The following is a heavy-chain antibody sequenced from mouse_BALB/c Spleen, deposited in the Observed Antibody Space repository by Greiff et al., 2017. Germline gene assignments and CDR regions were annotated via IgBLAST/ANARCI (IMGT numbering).Heavy chain of an antibody. CDR2: INSNGGST. V-gene: IGHV5-6-3*01. CDR1: GFTFSSYG. Sequence: EVQVVESGGGLVQPGGSLKLSCAASGFTFSSYGMSWVRQTPDKRLELVATINSNGGSTYYPDSVKGRFTISRDNAKNTLYLQMSSLKSEDTAMYYCARDVSFYYAMDYWGQGTSVTVSS. J-gene: IGHJ4*01. CDR3: ARDVSFYYAMDY.